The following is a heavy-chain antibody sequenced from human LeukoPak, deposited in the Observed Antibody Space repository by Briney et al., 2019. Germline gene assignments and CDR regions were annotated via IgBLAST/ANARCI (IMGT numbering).Heavy chain of an antibody. V-gene: IGHV3-43*02. J-gene: IGHJ4*02. CDR2: ISGDGGST. D-gene: IGHD6-19*01. CDR1: GFMFHDYA. Sequence: PGGSLRLSCAAPGFMFHDYAIHWVRQAPGKGLEWVSLISGDGGSTFYADSVKGRFTISRDNSRNSLYLQMNSLRSDDTALYYCARESESSGWYDYWGQETLVTVPS. CDR3: ARESESSGWYDY.